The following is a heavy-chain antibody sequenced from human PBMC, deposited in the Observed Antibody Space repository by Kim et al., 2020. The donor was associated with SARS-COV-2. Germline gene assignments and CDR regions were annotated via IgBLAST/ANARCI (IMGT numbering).Heavy chain of an antibody. CDR3: AKDVKMVRGTSVAFDI. D-gene: IGHD3-10*01. Sequence: GGSLRLSCAASGFTFSSYGMHWVRQAPGKGLEWVAVISYDGSNKYYADSVKGRFTISRDNSKNTLYLQMNSLRAEDTAVYYCAKDVKMVRGTSVAFDIWGQGTMVTVSS. CDR2: ISYDGSNK. J-gene: IGHJ3*02. CDR1: GFTFSSYG. V-gene: IGHV3-30*18.